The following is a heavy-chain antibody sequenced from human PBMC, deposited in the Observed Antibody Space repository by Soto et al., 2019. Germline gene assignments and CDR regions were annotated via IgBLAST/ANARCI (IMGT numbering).Heavy chain of an antibody. CDR3: ARVRGIQLWSQNYYYGMDV. CDR2: INHSGST. D-gene: IGHD5-18*01. CDR1: GGSFSGYY. Sequence: QVQLQQWGAGLLKPSETLSLTCAVYGGSFSGYYWSWIRQPPGKGLEWNGEINHSGSTNYNPSLKSRVTISVDTSKNQFSLKLSSVTAADTAVYYCARVRGIQLWSQNYYYGMDVWGQGTTVTVSS. V-gene: IGHV4-34*01. J-gene: IGHJ6*02.